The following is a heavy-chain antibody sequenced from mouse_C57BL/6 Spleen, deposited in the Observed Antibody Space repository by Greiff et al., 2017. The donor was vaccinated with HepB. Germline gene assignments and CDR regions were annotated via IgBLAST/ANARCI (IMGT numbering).Heavy chain of an antibody. CDR1: GYAFSSSW. Sequence: QVQLQQSGPELVKPGASVKISCKASGYAFSSSWMNWVKQRPGKGLEWIGRIYPGDGDTNYNGKFKGKATLTADKSSSTAYMQLSSLTSEDSAVYFCARRPATGGAMDYWGQGTSVTVSS. J-gene: IGHJ4*01. CDR3: ARRPATGGAMDY. CDR2: IYPGDGDT. V-gene: IGHV1-82*01. D-gene: IGHD1-1*01.